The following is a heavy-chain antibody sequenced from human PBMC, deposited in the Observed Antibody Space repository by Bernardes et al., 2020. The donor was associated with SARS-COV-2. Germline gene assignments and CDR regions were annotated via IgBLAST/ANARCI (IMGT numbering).Heavy chain of an antibody. V-gene: IGHV3-23*01. D-gene: IGHD3-16*02. J-gene: IGHJ2*01. CDR2: VDGSSENI. CDR1: GFSFSRFA. Sequence: GGSLRLSCAGSGFSFSRFAMAWVRQAPGKGLEIVAGVDGSSENIFYASSVRGRFTISKDRSNNIVFLHLDSLTAADTGTYYCAKDLIVGHSLWYFDVWGRRILVTVSS. CDR3: AKDLIVGHSLWYFDV.